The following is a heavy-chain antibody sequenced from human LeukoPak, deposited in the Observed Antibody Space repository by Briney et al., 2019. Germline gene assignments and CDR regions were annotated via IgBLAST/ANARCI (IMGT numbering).Heavy chain of an antibody. CDR3: EASYDSSGYRLDY. CDR2: MNPNSGNT. CDR1: GYTFTSYD. V-gene: IGHV1-8*01. Sequence: ASVKVSCKASGYTFTSYDINWVRQATGQGLEWMGWMNPNSGNTGYAQKFQGRVTMTRNTSISTAYMELSSLRAEDTAVYYCEASYDSSGYRLDYWGQGTLVTVSS. D-gene: IGHD3-22*01. J-gene: IGHJ4*02.